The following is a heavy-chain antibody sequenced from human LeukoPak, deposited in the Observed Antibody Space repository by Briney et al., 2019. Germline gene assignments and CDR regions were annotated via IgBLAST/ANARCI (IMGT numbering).Heavy chain of an antibody. CDR1: NGSISSVGFY. CDR3: ARDLRGILLGY. CDR2: IYYSGST. D-gene: IGHD3-16*01. J-gene: IGHJ4*02. Sequence: SETLSLTCTVSNGSISSVGFYWSWVRQHPGKGLEYIGYIYYSGSTYYNPSLKSRVTISVDTSKNQFSLKLSSVTAADTAVYYCARDLRGILLGYWGQGTLVTVSS. V-gene: IGHV4-31*02.